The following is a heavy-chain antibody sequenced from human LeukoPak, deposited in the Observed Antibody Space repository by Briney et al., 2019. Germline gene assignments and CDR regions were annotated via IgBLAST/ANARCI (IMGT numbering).Heavy chain of an antibody. CDR1: GFTFSTYA. D-gene: IGHD3-22*01. J-gene: IGHJ1*01. V-gene: IGHV3-23*01. Sequence: GGSLRLSCAASGFTFSTYAVSWVRQAPGKGLEWVSSISGSGPGTYYADSVKGRFTISRDNSKNTLFLQMNSLRAEDTAVYYCAKHDSSGYYSGEYFQHWGQGILVTVSS. CDR2: ISGSGPGT. CDR3: AKHDSSGYYSGEYFQH.